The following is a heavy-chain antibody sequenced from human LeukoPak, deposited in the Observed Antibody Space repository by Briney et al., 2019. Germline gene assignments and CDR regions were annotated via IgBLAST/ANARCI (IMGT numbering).Heavy chain of an antibody. Sequence: SETLSLTCAVSGGSISSSNWWSWVRQPPGKGLEWIGEIYHSGSTNYNPSLKSRVTISVDTSKNQFSLKLRSVTAAGTAVYYCASLRERSYYARGFDYWGQGTLVTVSS. D-gene: IGHD1-26*01. CDR3: ASLRERSYYARGFDY. J-gene: IGHJ4*02. V-gene: IGHV4-4*02. CDR2: IYHSGST. CDR1: GGSISSSNW.